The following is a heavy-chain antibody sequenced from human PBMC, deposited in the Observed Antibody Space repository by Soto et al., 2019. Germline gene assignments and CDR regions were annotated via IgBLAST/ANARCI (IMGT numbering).Heavy chain of an antibody. Sequence: QVQLVQSGAEVKKPGASVKVSCKASGYTFTSYAMHWVRQAPGQRLEWMGWINAGNGNTKYSQKFQGRVTITRDTYASTAYMELSSLRSEDTAVYYCAREMGSGWYYLDYWGQGTLVTVSS. CDR3: AREMGSGWYYLDY. CDR2: INAGNGNT. CDR1: GYTFTSYA. J-gene: IGHJ4*02. D-gene: IGHD6-19*01. V-gene: IGHV1-3*01.